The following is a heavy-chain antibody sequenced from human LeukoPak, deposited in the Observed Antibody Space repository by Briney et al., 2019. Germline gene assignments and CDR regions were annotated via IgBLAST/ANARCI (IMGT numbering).Heavy chain of an antibody. CDR2: INHSGST. D-gene: IGHD7-27*01. CDR1: GGSFSGYY. Sequence: SETLSLTCAVYGGSFSGYYWSWIRQPPGKGLEWIGEINHSGSTNYNPSLKSRVTISVDTSKNQFSLKLSSVTAADTAVYYCARGLGGMGIRQKIFDYWGQGTLVTVSS. J-gene: IGHJ4*02. CDR3: ARGLGGMGIRQKIFDY. V-gene: IGHV4-34*01.